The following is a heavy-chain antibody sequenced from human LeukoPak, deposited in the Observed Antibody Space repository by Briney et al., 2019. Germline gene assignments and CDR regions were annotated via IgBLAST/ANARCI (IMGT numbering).Heavy chain of an antibody. CDR3: ARGRFWAVAGHFDY. D-gene: IGHD6-19*01. J-gene: IGHJ4*02. CDR2: IYDSGST. CDR1: GGSIRSSYYY. V-gene: IGHV4-39*01. Sequence: PSETLSLTCTVSGGSIRSSYYYWGWIRQPPGKGLEWIGSIYDSGSTYYNPSLKSRVTISVDTSKNQFSLKLNSVTAADTAVYYCARGRFWAVAGHFDYWGQGTLVTVSS.